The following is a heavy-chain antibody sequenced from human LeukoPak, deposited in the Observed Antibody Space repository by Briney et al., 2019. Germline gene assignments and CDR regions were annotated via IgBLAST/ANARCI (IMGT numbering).Heavy chain of an antibody. D-gene: IGHD2-2*01. J-gene: IGHJ4*02. Sequence: SETLSLTCTVSGVSISSYYWNWIRQSPGKGLEWLGYISYSGSTNYNPSLKSRVTISLDTSKNQFSLNLNSVTAADTAVYYCARGGGCTSTGCDFDYWGEGALVVSSS. V-gene: IGHV4-59*01. CDR1: GVSISSYY. CDR2: ISYSGST. CDR3: ARGGGCTSTGCDFDY.